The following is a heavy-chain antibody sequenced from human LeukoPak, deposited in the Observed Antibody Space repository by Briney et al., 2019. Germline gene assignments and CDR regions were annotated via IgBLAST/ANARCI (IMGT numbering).Heavy chain of an antibody. J-gene: IGHJ4*02. V-gene: IGHV1-2*06. D-gene: IGHD3-3*01. CDR1: GYTFTGYY. Sequence: VSVNVSFTASGYTFTGYYTHWVRQAPGQGLEWMVRINPNSGGTNYAQKFQGRVTMTRDTSISTAYMELSRLRSDNTAVYYCARAGARFLEWLPADYWGQGTLVTVSS. CDR2: INPNSGGT. CDR3: ARAGARFLEWLPADY.